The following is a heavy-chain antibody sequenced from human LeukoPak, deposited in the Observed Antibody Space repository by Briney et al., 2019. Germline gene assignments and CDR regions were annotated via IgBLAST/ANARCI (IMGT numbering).Heavy chain of an antibody. CDR1: GGPISSSIYF. Sequence: TPSETLSLTCTVSGGPISSSIYFWGWIRQPPGKGLEWIASIYYTVSTYYNPSLKSRVTISVDTSKNQFSLKLNSATAADTAVYYCTRVDSSGPEDYWGQGTLVTVSS. J-gene: IGHJ4*02. D-gene: IGHD3-22*01. CDR2: IYYTVST. CDR3: TRVDSSGPEDY. V-gene: IGHV4-39*07.